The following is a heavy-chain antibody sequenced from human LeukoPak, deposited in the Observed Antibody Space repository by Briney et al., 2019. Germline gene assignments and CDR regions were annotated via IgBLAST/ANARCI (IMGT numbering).Heavy chain of an antibody. D-gene: IGHD2-21*02. CDR1: GGSFSGYY. Sequence: SETLSLTCALYGGSFSGYYWSWIRPPPGEGLEWVGGIHHSGYTNYNTSLKSRFTISVDKPHNQFSLRMTSVTAADTAVYYCALVWKGDSVFDYWGQGILVTVSS. V-gene: IGHV4-34*01. CDR2: IHHSGYT. J-gene: IGHJ4*02. CDR3: ALVWKGDSVFDY.